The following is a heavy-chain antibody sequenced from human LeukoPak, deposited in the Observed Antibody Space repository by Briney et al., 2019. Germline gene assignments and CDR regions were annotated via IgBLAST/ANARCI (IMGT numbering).Heavy chain of an antibody. V-gene: IGHV3-30-3*01. CDR3: AREGWYKLPNAFDI. CDR1: GFTFSSYA. J-gene: IGHJ3*02. CDR2: ISYDGSNK. Sequence: GGSLRLSCAASGFTFSSYAMHWVRQAPGKGLEWVAVISYDGSNKYYADSVKGRFTISRDNSKNTLYLQMNSLRAEDTAVYYCAREGWYKLPNAFDIWGQGTMVTVSS. D-gene: IGHD2-2*01.